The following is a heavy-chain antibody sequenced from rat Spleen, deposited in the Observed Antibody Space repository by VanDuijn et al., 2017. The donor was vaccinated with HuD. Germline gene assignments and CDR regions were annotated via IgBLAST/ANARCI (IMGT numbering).Heavy chain of an antibody. D-gene: IGHD2-5*01. V-gene: IGHV5S10*01. CDR2: ISYDGSST. CDR3: TTDLPPLG. CDR1: GFTFSDYN. Sequence: EVQLVESGGGLVQPGRSLKLSCAASGFTFSDYNMAWVRQAPKKGLEWVATISYDGSSTYYRDSVKGRFTITRDNSKSTLYLQMDSLRSEDTATYYCTTDLPPLGWGQGVMVTVSS. J-gene: IGHJ2*01.